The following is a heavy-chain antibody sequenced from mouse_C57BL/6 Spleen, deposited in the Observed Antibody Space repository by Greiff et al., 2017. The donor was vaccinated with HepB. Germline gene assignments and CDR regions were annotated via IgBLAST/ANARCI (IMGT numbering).Heavy chain of an antibody. D-gene: IGHD1-1*01. V-gene: IGHV5-4*01. J-gene: IGHJ2*01. CDR1: GFTFSSYA. Sequence: EVKLMESGGGLVKPGGSLKLSCAASGFTFSSYAMSWVRQTPEKRLEWVATISDGGSYTYYPDNVKGRFTISRDNAKNNLYLQMSHLKSEDTAMYYCARDYYGSSYYFDYWGQGTPLTVSS. CDR3: ARDYYGSSYYFDY. CDR2: ISDGGSYT.